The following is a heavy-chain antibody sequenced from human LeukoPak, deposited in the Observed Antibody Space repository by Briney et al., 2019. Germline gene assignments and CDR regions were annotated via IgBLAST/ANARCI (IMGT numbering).Heavy chain of an antibody. J-gene: IGHJ3*02. V-gene: IGHV3-33*06. CDR1: GFTFSNYG. CDR2: IWYDGSNK. Sequence: GGSLRLSCAASGFTFSNYGMHWVRQAPGKGLEWVAVIWYDGSNKYYPDSVKGRFTISRDNSKNTLYLQMNSLRAEDTAVYYCAKEDGKNGAFDIWGQGTMVTVSA. CDR3: AKEDGKNGAFDI.